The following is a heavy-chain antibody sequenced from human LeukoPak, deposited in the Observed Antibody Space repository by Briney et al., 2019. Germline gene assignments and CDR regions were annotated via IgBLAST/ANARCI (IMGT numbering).Heavy chain of an antibody. CDR3: ARERGSIAAAALDAFDI. V-gene: IGHV3-7*03. J-gene: IGHJ3*02. Sequence: GGSLTLSCAASGFIFSSYRRSWVGQAPGQGMELVAHIKQERSEKYYVDSVKRRFTISRDNAKNSLYLQMNSLRAEDTAVYYCARERGSIAAAALDAFDIWGQGTMVTVSS. CDR2: IKQERSEK. CDR1: GFIFSSYR. D-gene: IGHD6-13*01.